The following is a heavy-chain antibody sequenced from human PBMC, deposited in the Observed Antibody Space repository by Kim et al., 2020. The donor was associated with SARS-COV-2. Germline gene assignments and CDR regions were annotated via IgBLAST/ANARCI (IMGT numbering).Heavy chain of an antibody. CDR3: VRENYWAFDI. Sequence: TTTKYGDSVKGRFTISRDNTKNSLYLQMNGLGVEDKDVYDCVRENYWAFDIWGQGTMVTVSS. CDR2: TTT. D-gene: IGHD1-7*01. J-gene: IGHJ3*02. V-gene: IGHV3-11*06.